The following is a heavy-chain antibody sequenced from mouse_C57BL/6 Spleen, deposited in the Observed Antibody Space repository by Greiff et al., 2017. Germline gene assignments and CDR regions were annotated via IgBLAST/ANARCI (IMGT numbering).Heavy chain of an antibody. D-gene: IGHD6-1*01. Sequence: EVQLQQSEGGLVQPGSSMKLSCTASGFTFSDYYMAWVRQVPEKGLEWVANINYDGSSTYYLDSLKSRFIISRDNAKNILYLQMSSLKSEDTATYYCARDKGQGYFDYWGQGTTLTVSS. CDR2: INYDGSST. CDR1: GFTFSDYY. J-gene: IGHJ2*01. V-gene: IGHV5-16*01. CDR3: ARDKGQGYFDY.